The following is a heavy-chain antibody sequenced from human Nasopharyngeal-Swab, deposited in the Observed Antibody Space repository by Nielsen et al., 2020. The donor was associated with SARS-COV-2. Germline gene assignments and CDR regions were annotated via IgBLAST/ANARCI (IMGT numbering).Heavy chain of an antibody. CDR1: GGSIDSFY. Sequence: SETLSLTCSVSGGSIDSFYWSWIRQPVGKGLEWIGRIYSSGSTNSNPSLRSRLAMSVDTSKNQFSLTLTSVTAADTAAYYCARDGYCSDASCSHYYFFFGMDVWGPGTTVTVSS. CDR2: IYSSGST. J-gene: IGHJ6*02. V-gene: IGHV4-4*07. D-gene: IGHD2-2*03. CDR3: ARDGYCSDASCSHYYFFFGMDV.